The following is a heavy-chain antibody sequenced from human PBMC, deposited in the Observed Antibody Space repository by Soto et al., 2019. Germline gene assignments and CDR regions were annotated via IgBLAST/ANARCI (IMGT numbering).Heavy chain of an antibody. CDR1: GFVFKMYY. J-gene: IGHJ4*02. CDR3: IRGPRASSSGTGAY. D-gene: IGHD2-2*01. Sequence: PGASLRLSCEAAGFVFKMYYMHWGRQVPGKGPEWVSRISDDGKITTYADSVTDRFTISRDNAKDTLYLQLDNLRGDDTGLYYCIRGPRASSSGTGAYWGQGTQVTVSS. V-gene: IGHV3-74*01. CDR2: ISDDGKIT.